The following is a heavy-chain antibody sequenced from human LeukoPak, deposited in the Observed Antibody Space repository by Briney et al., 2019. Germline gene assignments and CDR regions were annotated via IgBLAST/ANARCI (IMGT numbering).Heavy chain of an antibody. CDR3: AKDKWWGASDH. CDR2: INGDGTAT. D-gene: IGHD2-8*01. Sequence: GGSLRLACAASGFTFSGHWMHWIRQTPGKGLVRVADINGDGTATNYAGSVKGRFTISRDNAKNTLYLQMNTLRAEDTAVYYCAKDKWWGASDHWGQGSLVTDSS. J-gene: IGHJ4*02. CDR1: GFTFSGHW. V-gene: IGHV3-74*01.